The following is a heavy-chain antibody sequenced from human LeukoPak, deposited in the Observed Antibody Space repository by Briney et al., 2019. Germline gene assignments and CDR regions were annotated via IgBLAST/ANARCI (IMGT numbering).Heavy chain of an antibody. CDR1: GFTFSSYW. J-gene: IGHJ6*02. CDR3: ASFWGSRESDWLRDGVDV. V-gene: IGHV3-7*01. Sequence: PGGSLRLSCAASGFTFSSYWMSWVRQAPGKGLEWVANINQDGSEKYYVDSVRGRFTISRDNAKKSLYLQMNSLSAEDTAVYYCASFWGSRESDWLRDGVDVWGQGTTVTVSS. CDR2: INQDGSEK. D-gene: IGHD2-21*02.